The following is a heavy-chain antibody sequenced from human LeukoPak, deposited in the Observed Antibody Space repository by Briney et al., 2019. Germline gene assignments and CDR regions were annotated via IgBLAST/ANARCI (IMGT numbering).Heavy chain of an antibody. Sequence: SETLSLTCTVAGGSISSYYWSWIRQPAGKGLEWMGRIYISGSTNYNPSLKSRVTMSVDTSKNQFSLKLSYVTAADTAVYYCARDLGGHCSGGSCYQNWFDPWGQGTLVTVSS. J-gene: IGHJ5*02. CDR2: IYISGST. V-gene: IGHV4-4*07. CDR3: ARDLGGHCSGGSCYQNWFDP. CDR1: GGSISSYY. D-gene: IGHD2-15*01.